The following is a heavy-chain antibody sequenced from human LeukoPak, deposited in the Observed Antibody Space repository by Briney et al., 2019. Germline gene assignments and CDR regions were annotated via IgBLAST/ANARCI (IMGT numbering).Heavy chain of an antibody. D-gene: IGHD2-15*01. Sequence: ASVEVSCKASGYTFTSYDINWVRQATGQGLEWMGWMNPNSGNTGYAQKFQGRVTMTRNTSISTAYMELSSLRSEDTAVYYCARGDCSGGSCYSYYYYYMDVWAKGPRSPSP. V-gene: IGHV1-8*01. CDR2: MNPNSGNT. CDR1: GYTFTSYD. J-gene: IGHJ6*03. CDR3: ARGDCSGGSCYSYYYYYMDV.